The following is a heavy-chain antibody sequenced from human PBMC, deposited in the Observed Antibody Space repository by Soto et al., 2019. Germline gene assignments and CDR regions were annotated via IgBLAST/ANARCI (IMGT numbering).Heavy chain of an antibody. Sequence: GASVKVSCKASGYTFTSYAMHWVRQAPGQRLEWMGWINAGNGNTKYSQKFQGRVTITRDTSASTAYMELSSLRSEDTAVYYCARALRAPQKLRYFDWLPSPAGYPTGFYFDYWGQGTLVTVSS. CDR3: ARALRAPQKLRYFDWLPSPAGYPTGFYFDY. CDR2: INAGNGNT. CDR1: GYTFTSYA. V-gene: IGHV1-3*01. D-gene: IGHD3-9*01. J-gene: IGHJ4*02.